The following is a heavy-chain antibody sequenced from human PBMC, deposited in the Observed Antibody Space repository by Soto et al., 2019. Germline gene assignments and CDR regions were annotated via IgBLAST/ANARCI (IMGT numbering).Heavy chain of an antibody. Sequence: EVQLLESGGGLVQPGGSLRLSCAASGCILNAYAMTWVRQAPGKGLEWVSAIGGSGGNTYYAASVKGRFTISRDNSKDTVDLEMNRLRVDDTAVYFCARVASDYINSADHWGQGILVTVSS. D-gene: IGHD4-4*01. J-gene: IGHJ4*02. CDR3: ARVASDYINSADH. CDR1: GCILNAYA. V-gene: IGHV3-23*01. CDR2: IGGSGGNT.